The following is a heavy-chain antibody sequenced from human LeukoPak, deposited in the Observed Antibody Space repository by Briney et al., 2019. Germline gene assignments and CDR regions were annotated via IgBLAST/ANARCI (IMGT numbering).Heavy chain of an antibody. Sequence: GGSLRLSCAASGFTFSYYWMSWVRQAPGKGLEWVANIKQDGSEKYYVDSVKGRFTISRDNAKNSLYLQVNSLRAEDTALYYCAREGPILTGPPFDFWGQGTLVTVSS. J-gene: IGHJ4*02. CDR3: AREGPILTGPPFDF. CDR2: IKQDGSEK. V-gene: IGHV3-7*03. D-gene: IGHD3-9*01. CDR1: GFTFSYYW.